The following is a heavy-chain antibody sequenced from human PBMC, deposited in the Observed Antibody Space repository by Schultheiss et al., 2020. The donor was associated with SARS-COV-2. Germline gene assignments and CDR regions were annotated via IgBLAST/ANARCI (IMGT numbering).Heavy chain of an antibody. CDR2: IFDTGST. Sequence: SETLSLTCTVSGDSISSGDYYWSWIRQHPGKGLEWIGDIFDTGSTYYNPSLKSRVTISVDKSKNQFSLKLSSVTAADTAVYYCARGRSSGWGGAFDIWGQGTMVTVSS. CDR1: GDSISSGDYY. CDR3: ARGRSSGWGGAFDI. D-gene: IGHD6-19*01. V-gene: IGHV4-31*03. J-gene: IGHJ3*02.